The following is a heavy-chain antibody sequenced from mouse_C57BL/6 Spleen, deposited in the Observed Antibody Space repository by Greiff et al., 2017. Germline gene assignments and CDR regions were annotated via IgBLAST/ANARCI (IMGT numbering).Heavy chain of an antibody. V-gene: IGHV2-2*01. CDR2: IWSGGST. J-gene: IGHJ1*03. D-gene: IGHD1-1*01. CDR1: GFSLTSYG. CDR3: ARNHYGSSYGYFDV. Sequence: QVQLQQSGPGLVQPSQSLSITCTVSGFSLTSYGVHWVRQSPGKGLEWLGVIWSGGSTDYNAAFISRLSISKDNSKSQVFFKMNSLQADDTAIYYCARNHYGSSYGYFDVWGTGTTVTVSS.